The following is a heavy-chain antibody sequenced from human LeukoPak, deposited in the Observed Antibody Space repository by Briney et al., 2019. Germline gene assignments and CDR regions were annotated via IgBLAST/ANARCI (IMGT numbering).Heavy chain of an antibody. Sequence: GASVKVSCKASGYTFTSYDINWVRQAPGQGLEWMGGIIPIFGTANYAQKFQGRVTITADESTSTAYMELSSLRSEDTAVYYCARSRDGYNCDYWGQGTLVTVSS. V-gene: IGHV1-69*13. CDR1: GYTFTSYD. J-gene: IGHJ4*02. CDR3: ARSRDGYNCDY. CDR2: IIPIFGTA. D-gene: IGHD5-24*01.